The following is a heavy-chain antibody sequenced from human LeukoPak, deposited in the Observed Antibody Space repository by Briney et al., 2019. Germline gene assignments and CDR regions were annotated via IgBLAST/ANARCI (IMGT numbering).Heavy chain of an antibody. D-gene: IGHD6-13*01. CDR2: FDPEDGET. Sequence: ASVKVSCKVSGYTLTELSMHWVRQAPGKGLEWMGGFDPEDGETIYAQKFQGRVTMTKDTSTDTAYMELSSLRSEDTAVYYCATWVAAAGSFDPWGQGTLVTVSS. V-gene: IGHV1-24*01. J-gene: IGHJ5*02. CDR1: GYTLTELS. CDR3: ATWVAAAGSFDP.